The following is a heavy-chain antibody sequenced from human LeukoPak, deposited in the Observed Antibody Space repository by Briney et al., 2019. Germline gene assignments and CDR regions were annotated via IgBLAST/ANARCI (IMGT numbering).Heavy chain of an antibody. V-gene: IGHV3-11*04. CDR1: GFTFSDYY. J-gene: IGHJ4*02. Sequence: GGSLRLSCAASGFTFSDYYMSWIRQAPGKGLEWVSYISGSDNTIYYADSVKGRFTISRDNSKNTLYLQMNSLRAEDTAVYYCAKEGPRYCSGGSCYYLDYWGQGTLVTVSS. D-gene: IGHD2-15*01. CDR3: AKEGPRYCSGGSCYYLDY. CDR2: ISGSDNTI.